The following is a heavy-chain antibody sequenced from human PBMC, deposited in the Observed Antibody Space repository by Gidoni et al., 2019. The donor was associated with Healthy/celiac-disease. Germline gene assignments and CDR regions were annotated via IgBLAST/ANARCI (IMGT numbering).Heavy chain of an antibody. V-gene: IGHV3-30*01. CDR1: GFTFSSYA. CDR2: ISYDGSNK. D-gene: IGHD1-20*01. Sequence: QVQLVESGGGVVQPGRSLRLSCAASGFTFSSYAMHWVRQAPGKGLEWVAVISYDGSNKYYADSVKGRFTISRDNSKNTLYLQMNSLRAEDTAVYYCARGETYYWTAGVLDYWGQGTLVTVSS. J-gene: IGHJ4*02. CDR3: ARGETYYWTAGVLDY.